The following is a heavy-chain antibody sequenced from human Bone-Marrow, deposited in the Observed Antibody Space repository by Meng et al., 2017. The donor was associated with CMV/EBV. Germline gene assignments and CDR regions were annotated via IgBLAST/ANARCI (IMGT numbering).Heavy chain of an antibody. D-gene: IGHD6-6*01. CDR3: ARGQYSSSPEGLGY. CDR1: GYTFTSYG. V-gene: IGHV1-18*01. J-gene: IGHJ4*02. CDR2: ISAYNGNT. Sequence: ASVKVSCKASGYTFTSYGISWVRQAPGQGLEWMGWISAYNGNTNYAQKLQGRVTMTADTSTSTAYMELRSLRSDDTAVYYRARGQYSSSPEGLGYCGQGTLVTASS.